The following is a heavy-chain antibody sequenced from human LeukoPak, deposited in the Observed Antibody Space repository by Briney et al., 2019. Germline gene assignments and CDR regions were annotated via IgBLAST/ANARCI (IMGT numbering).Heavy chain of an antibody. D-gene: IGHD3-22*01. CDR1: GGSISRSDYY. J-gene: IGHJ4*02. Sequence: KPSETLSLTCNVSGGSISRSDYYWGWIRQPPGKGLEWIGSSYYSGSAYYNPSLRSRVTISVDRSKNQFSLKLSSVTAADTAVYYCARDAGDYDSSGLLWGQGTLVTVSS. CDR2: SYYSGSA. CDR3: ARDAGDYDSSGLL. V-gene: IGHV4-39*07.